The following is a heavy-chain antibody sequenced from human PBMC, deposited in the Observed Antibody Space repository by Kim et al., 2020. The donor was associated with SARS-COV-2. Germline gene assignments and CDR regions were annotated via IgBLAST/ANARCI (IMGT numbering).Heavy chain of an antibody. J-gene: IGHJ4*02. CDR1: GFTFSTYT. CDR2: FMKNRNNI. V-gene: IGHV3-48*04. D-gene: IGHD3-16*01. Sequence: GGSLRLSCAASGFTFSTYTMNWVRQAPGKGLEWISSFMKNRNNIYYADSVRGRFTISRDNAKNSLFLQMNSLRADDTAVYYCARGGGLDYWGQGTLATV. CDR3: ARGGGLDY.